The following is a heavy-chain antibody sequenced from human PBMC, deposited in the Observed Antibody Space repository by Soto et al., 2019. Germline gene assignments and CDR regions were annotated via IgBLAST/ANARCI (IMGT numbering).Heavy chain of an antibody. Sequence: LENLFPPCAVFGVSFRGFYWSWVRQPPGKGLEWIGEINHSGSTNYNPSLKSRVTISVDTSKNQFSLKLSSVTAADTAVYYCARGMDVVVPAAMRDYYYYYMDVWGKGTTVTVSS. CDR1: GVSFRGFY. V-gene: IGHV4-34*01. CDR2: INHSGST. CDR3: ARGMDVVVPAAMRDYYYYYMDV. D-gene: IGHD2-2*01. J-gene: IGHJ6*03.